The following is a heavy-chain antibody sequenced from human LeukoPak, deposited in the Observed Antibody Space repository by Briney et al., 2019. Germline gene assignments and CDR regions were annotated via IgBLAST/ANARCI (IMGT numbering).Heavy chain of an antibody. Sequence: GASVKVSCKASGYTFTSYDINWVRQATGQGLEWMGWMNPNSGNTGYAQKFQGRVTMTRNTSISTAYMELSSLRSEDTAVYYCARGYRVRGVIIVDYYYYMDVWGKGTTVTISS. D-gene: IGHD3-10*01. V-gene: IGHV1-8*01. CDR3: ARGYRVRGVIIVDYYYYMDV. J-gene: IGHJ6*03. CDR1: GYTFTSYD. CDR2: MNPNSGNT.